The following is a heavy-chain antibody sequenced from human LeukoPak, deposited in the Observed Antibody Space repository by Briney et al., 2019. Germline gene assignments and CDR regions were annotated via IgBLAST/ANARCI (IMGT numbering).Heavy chain of an antibody. CDR2: IDPSAGST. CDR1: GYTFTNYY. V-gene: IGHV1-46*01. J-gene: IGHJ4*02. D-gene: IGHD4-23*01. CDR3: ARAGTTVVYLDY. Sequence: ASVKVSCKASGYTFTNYYMHWVRQAPGQGLEWMGVIDPSAGSTTYAQKFQGRVTMTRDTATSTVYMELSSLRSDDTAVYYCARAGTTVVYLDYWGQGTLVTVSS.